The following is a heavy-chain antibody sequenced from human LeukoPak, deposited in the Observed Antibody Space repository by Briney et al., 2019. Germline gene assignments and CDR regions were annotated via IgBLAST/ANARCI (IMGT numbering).Heavy chain of an antibody. CDR2: ISGSGGST. Sequence: TGGSLRLSCAASGFTFSSYAMSWVRQAPGKGLEWVSAISGSGGSTYYADSVKGRFTISRDNSKNTLYLQMNSLRAEDTAVYYCAKISGYYKSLDYWGQGTLVTVSS. V-gene: IGHV3-23*01. D-gene: IGHD3-22*01. J-gene: IGHJ4*02. CDR1: GFTFSSYA. CDR3: AKISGYYKSLDY.